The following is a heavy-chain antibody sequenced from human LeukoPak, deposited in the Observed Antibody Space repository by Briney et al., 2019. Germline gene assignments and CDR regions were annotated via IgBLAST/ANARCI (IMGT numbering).Heavy chain of an antibody. CDR2: IYYSGST. CDR3: ARDGDYTGMDV. D-gene: IGHD3-16*01. Sequence: SENLSLTCTVSGCSISSYYWIWLRQPPGKGLEGFRNIYYSGSTNYNPSLKSRVTISVDTSKNQFSLKLSSVTAADTAVYYCARDGDYTGMDVWGQGTTVTVSS. CDR1: GCSISSYY. V-gene: IGHV4-59*01. J-gene: IGHJ6*02.